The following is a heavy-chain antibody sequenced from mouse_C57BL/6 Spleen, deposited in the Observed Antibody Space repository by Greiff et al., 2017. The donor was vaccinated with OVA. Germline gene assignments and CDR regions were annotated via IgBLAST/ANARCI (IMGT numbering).Heavy chain of an antibody. J-gene: IGHJ4*01. D-gene: IGHD2-3*01. V-gene: IGHV1-81*01. Sequence: VQRVESGAELARPGASVKLSCKASGYTFTSYGISWVKQRTGQGLEWIGEIYPRSGNTYYNEKFKGKATLTADKSSSTAYMELRSLTSEDSAVYFCARGYDGYYDAMDYWGQGTSVTVSS. CDR2: IYPRSGNT. CDR1: GYTFTSYG. CDR3: ARGYDGYYDAMDY.